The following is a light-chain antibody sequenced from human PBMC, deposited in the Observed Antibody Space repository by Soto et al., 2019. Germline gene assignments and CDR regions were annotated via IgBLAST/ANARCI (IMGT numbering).Light chain of an antibody. CDR2: GAL. V-gene: IGKV3-20*01. J-gene: IGKJ1*01. Sequence: EIVLTHSPGTLSMPPCERVFLSFSASQSVSKSFVAWYQLKPGQAPRLLIYGALSRATGIPDRFSGSGYGTDFTLTISRLEPEDFAVYYCLQYGDSIPWTFGQGTKV. CDR3: LQYGDSIPWT. CDR1: QSVSKSF.